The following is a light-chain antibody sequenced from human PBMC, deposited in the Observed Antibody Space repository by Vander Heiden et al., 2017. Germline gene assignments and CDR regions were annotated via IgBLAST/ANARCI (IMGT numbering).Light chain of an antibody. Sequence: QSALTQPPSASGSPGQSVTISCTGTSSDVGAYNYVSWYQQHPGKAPTLTIYDVTKRPSGVPDRFSGSKSGNTAFLTVSGLQAEDEADYYCSSHAGSSAVFGGGTTVTVL. CDR1: SSDVGAYNY. V-gene: IGLV2-8*01. J-gene: IGLJ3*02. CDR3: SSHAGSSAV. CDR2: DVT.